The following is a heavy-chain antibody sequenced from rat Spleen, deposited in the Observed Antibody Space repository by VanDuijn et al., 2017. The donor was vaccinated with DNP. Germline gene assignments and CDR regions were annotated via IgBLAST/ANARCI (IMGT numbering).Heavy chain of an antibody. V-gene: IGHV5-31*01. J-gene: IGHJ2*01. D-gene: IGHD1-12*02. CDR2: ITSGGGST. CDR1: GFTFNNYW. Sequence: EVQLVESGGGLVQPGRSLKLSCVASGFTFNNYWMTWIRQVPGKGLEWVASITSGGGSTYYPDSVKGRFTISRDNAKSTLYLQMNSLRSEDTATYYCARHEAVVFDYWGQGVMVTVSS. CDR3: ARHEAVVFDY.